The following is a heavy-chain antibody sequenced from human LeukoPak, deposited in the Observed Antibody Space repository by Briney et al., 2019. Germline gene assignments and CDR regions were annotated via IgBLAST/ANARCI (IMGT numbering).Heavy chain of an antibody. CDR2: IYYSGST. CDR3: ARERSGYDSPYYYMDV. V-gene: IGHV4-31*03. Sequence: SETLSLTCTVSGGSISSGGHYWSWIRQHPGKGLEWIGYIYYSGSTYYNPSLKSRVTMSVDTSKNQFSLKLSSVTAADTAVYYCARERSGYDSPYYYMDVWGKGTTVTVSS. CDR1: GGSISSGGHY. J-gene: IGHJ6*03. D-gene: IGHD5-12*01.